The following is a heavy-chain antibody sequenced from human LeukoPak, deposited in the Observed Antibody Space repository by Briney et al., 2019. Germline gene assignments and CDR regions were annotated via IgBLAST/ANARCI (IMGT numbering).Heavy chain of an antibody. Sequence: PSETLSLTCTVSGGSISSYYWSWIRQPPGKGLEWIGAIYYSGSTNYNPSLKSRVTISVDTSKNQFSLKLSSVTAADTAVYYCAREYCSGGSCHFDYWGQGTLVTVSS. J-gene: IGHJ4*02. CDR3: AREYCSGGSCHFDY. D-gene: IGHD2-15*01. V-gene: IGHV4-59*01. CDR2: IYYSGST. CDR1: GGSISSYY.